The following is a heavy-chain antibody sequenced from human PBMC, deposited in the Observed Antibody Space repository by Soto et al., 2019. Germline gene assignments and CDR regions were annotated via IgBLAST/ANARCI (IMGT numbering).Heavy chain of an antibody. D-gene: IGHD3-9*01. J-gene: IGHJ4*02. CDR1: GFTFSSYA. Sequence: PGGSLRLSCAASGFTFSSYAMHWVRQALGKGLEWVAVISYDGSNKYYADSVKGRFTISRDNSKNTLYLQMNSLGAEDTAVYYCVRDSYHYDILTGEFDYWGQGTLVTV. CDR3: VRDSYHYDILTGEFDY. V-gene: IGHV3-30-3*01. CDR2: ISYDGSNK.